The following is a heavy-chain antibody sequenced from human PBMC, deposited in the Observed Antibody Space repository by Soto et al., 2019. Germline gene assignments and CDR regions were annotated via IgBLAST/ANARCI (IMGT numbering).Heavy chain of an antibody. CDR1: GGSFSGYY. D-gene: IGHD1-1*01. CDR2: INHSGST. CDR3: ARAGTTGTTYFSEALLEIDY. V-gene: IGHV4-34*01. J-gene: IGHJ4*02. Sequence: SETLSLTCAVYGGSFSGYYWTWIRQPPGTGLEWIGEINHSGSTNYNPSLKSRVTISVDTSKNQFSLKLSSVTAADTAVYYCARAGTTGTTYFSEALLEIDYWGQGTLVTVSS.